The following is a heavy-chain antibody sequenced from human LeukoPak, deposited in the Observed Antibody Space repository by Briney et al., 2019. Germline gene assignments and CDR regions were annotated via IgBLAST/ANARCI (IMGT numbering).Heavy chain of an antibody. V-gene: IGHV3-43D*03. CDR1: GFTFDDYA. CDR2: ISWDGGST. J-gene: IGHJ4*02. Sequence: GGSLRLSCAASGFTFDDYAMHWVRQAPGKGLEWVSLISWDGGSTYYADSVKGRFTISRDNSKNSLYLQMNSLRAEDTALYYCAKDKLGVHSGTYFDYWGQGTLVTVSS. CDR3: AKDKLGVHSGTYFDY. D-gene: IGHD3-16*01.